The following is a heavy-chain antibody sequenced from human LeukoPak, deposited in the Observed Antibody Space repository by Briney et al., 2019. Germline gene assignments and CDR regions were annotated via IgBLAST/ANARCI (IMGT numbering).Heavy chain of an antibody. D-gene: IGHD3-10*01. CDR1: GFTSSSYA. J-gene: IGHJ6*02. CDR2: ISGSGGST. V-gene: IGHV3-23*01. Sequence: GGSLRLSCAASGFTSSSYAMSWVRQAPGKGLEWVSAISGSGGSTYYADSVKGRFTISRDNSKNTLYLQMNSLRAEDTAVYYCASPYGSGSYYLYYYYGMDVWGQGTTVTVSS. CDR3: ASPYGSGSYYLYYYYGMDV.